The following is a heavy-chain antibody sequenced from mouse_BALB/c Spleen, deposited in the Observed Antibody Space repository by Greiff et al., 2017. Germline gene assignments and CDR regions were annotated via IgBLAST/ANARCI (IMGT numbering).Heavy chain of an antibody. CDR1: GYSITSDYA. CDR2: ISYSGST. J-gene: IGHJ4*01. CDR3: ARFYFFYAMDY. Sequence: EVQRVESGPGLVKPSQSLSLTCTVTGYSITSDYAWNWIRQFPGNKLEWMGYISYSGSTSYNPSLKSRISITRDTSKNQFFLQLNSVTTEDTATYYCARFYFFYAMDYWGQGTSVTVSS. D-gene: IGHD2-1*01. V-gene: IGHV3-2*02.